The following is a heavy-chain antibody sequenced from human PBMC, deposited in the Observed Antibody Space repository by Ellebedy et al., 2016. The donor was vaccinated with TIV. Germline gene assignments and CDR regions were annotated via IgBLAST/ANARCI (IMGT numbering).Heavy chain of an antibody. CDR3: ARVTSDPPFDY. Sequence: FIFSRDNSNNTVYLQMNSLRPDDTAVYYCARVTSDPPFDYWGQGTLVTVSS. V-gene: IGHV3-30*01. J-gene: IGHJ4*02. D-gene: IGHD1-26*01.